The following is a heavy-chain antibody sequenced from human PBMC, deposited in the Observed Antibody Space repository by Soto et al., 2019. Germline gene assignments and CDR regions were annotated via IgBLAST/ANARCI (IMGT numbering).Heavy chain of an antibody. CDR1: GFTFSSYG. J-gene: IGHJ4*02. CDR2: IWYDGSNK. CDR3: ARDYDSSGYPRYYFDY. V-gene: IGHV3-33*01. Sequence: QVQLVESGGGVVQPGRSLRLSCAASGFTFSSYGMHWVRQAPGKGLEWVAVIWYDGSNKYYADSVKGRFTISRDTPKNSVYVQMNSMRVEATAVYYWARDYDSSGYPRYYFDYWGQGTLVTVSS. D-gene: IGHD3-22*01.